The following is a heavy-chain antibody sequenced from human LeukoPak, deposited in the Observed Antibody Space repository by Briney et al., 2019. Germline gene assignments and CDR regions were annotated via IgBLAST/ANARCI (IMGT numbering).Heavy chain of an antibody. D-gene: IGHD3-10*01. CDR1: GFTFSSYS. J-gene: IGHJ6*02. Sequence: GGSLRLSCAASGFTFSSYSMNWVRQAPGKGLEWVSSISSSSSYIYYADSVKGRFTISRDNAKNSLYLQMNSLRAEDTAVYYRARAQERRQSHYGSGSYYNYYGMDVWGQGTTVTVSS. CDR2: ISSSSSYI. V-gene: IGHV3-21*01. CDR3: ARAQERRQSHYGSGSYYNYYGMDV.